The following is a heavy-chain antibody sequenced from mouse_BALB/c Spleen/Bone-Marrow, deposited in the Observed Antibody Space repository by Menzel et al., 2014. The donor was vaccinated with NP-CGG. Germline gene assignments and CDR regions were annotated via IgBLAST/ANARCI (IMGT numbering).Heavy chain of an antibody. CDR2: IWAGGST. CDR3: ARGYGNLAMDY. D-gene: IGHD2-1*01. V-gene: IGHV2-9*02. Sequence: VKVVESGPGLVAPSQSLSITCTVSGSSLTSYGVHWVRQPPGKGLEWLGVIWAGGSTNYNSALMSRLSISKDKSKSXVFLRMNSLQTDDTAMYYCARGYGNLAMDYWGQGTSVTVSS. J-gene: IGHJ4*01. CDR1: GSSLTSYG.